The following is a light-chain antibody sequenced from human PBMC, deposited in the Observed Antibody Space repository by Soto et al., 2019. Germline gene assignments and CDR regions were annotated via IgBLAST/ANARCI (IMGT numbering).Light chain of an antibody. Sequence: QSALTQPASMSGSPGQSITISCTGTSSDVGGHNFVSWYQQHPGRAPKLMIYDVRNRPSGVSNHFSGSKSANTASLTISGLQAEDEADYYCSSYSSSGTLVFGGGTKVTVL. J-gene: IGLJ2*01. CDR1: SSDVGGHNF. V-gene: IGLV2-14*01. CDR2: DVR. CDR3: SSYSSSGTLV.